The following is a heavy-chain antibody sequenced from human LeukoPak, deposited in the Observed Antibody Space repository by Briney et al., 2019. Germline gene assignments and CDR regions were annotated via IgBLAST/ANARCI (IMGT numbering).Heavy chain of an antibody. CDR1: GFTFSKYL. J-gene: IGHJ4*02. CDR2: ISSSGSTI. CDR3: ARANSDYDFGVAPYFDY. V-gene: IGHV3-11*01. Sequence: GGSLRLSCEASGFTFSKYLMTWIRQAPGKGLEWVSYISSSGSTIYYADSVKGRFTISRDNAKNSLYLQMNSLRAEDTAVYYCARANSDYDFGVAPYFDYWGQGTLVTVSS. D-gene: IGHD3-3*01.